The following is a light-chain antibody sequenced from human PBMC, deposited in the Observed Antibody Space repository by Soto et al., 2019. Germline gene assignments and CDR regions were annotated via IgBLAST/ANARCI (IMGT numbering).Light chain of an antibody. Sequence: EFVLTQSPGKLSLSPGERATLSCRASHSISRGFLAWYQQKPGQAPRLLIYGTSNRGTAIPDRFSGSGSGTDFTLTISRLEPEDFAVYYCQQFGSSPPLTFGGGTKVEIK. CDR2: GTS. V-gene: IGKV3-20*01. CDR3: QQFGSSPPLT. CDR1: HSISRGF. J-gene: IGKJ4*01.